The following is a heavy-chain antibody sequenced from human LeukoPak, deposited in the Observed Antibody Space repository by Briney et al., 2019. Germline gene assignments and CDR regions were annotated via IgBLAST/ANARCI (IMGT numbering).Heavy chain of an antibody. V-gene: IGHV4-4*08. D-gene: IGHD3-22*01. CDR2: IYHSGSS. CDR3: AREHYYDSTAYLD. J-gene: IGHJ4*02. CDR1: GGSFSGYY. Sequence: PSETLSLTCAVYGGSFSGYYWSWIRQSPGKGLAWIGSIYHSGSSYYNPSLKSRVTISVDTSKNHFSLKLTSVTAADTAVYYCAREHYYDSTAYLDWGQGTLVSVSS.